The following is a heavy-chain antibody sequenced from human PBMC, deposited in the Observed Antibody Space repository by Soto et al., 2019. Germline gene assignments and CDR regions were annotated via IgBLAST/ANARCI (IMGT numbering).Heavy chain of an antibody. CDR2: ITSDTATI. V-gene: IGHV3-48*02. CDR1: GFTFNIYS. D-gene: IGHD6-19*01. CDR3: ARSVAGHFDY. Sequence: EVQLVESGGGLVQPGGSLRLSCAASGFTFNIYSMNWVSQAPGKGLEWVSYITSDTATIHYADSVRGRFAISRDTAENSLFLQMNSLRDGDTAAYYCARSVAGHFDYWGQGALVTVSS. J-gene: IGHJ4*02.